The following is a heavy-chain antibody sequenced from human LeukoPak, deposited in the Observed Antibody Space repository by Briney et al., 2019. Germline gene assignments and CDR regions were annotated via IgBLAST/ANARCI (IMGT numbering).Heavy chain of an antibody. CDR2: IWYDGSNK. CDR1: GFTFSSYG. D-gene: IGHD6-13*01. J-gene: IGHJ4*02. Sequence: GGSLRLSCAAPGFTFSSYGMHWVRQAPGKGLEWVAVIWYDGSNKYYADSVKGRFTISRDNSKNTLYLQMNSLRAEDTAVYYCARDNAGIAAAVLDYWGQGTLVTVSS. V-gene: IGHV3-33*01. CDR3: ARDNAGIAAAVLDY.